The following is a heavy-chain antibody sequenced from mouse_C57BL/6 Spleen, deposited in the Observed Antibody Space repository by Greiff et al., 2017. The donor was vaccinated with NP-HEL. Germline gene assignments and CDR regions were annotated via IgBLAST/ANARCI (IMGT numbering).Heavy chain of an antibody. D-gene: IGHD1-1*01. CDR3: ARGITTVVPYAMDY. Sequence: QVQLQQPGAELVMPGASVKLSCKASGYTFTSYWMHWVKQRPGQGLEWIGEIDPSDSYTNYNQKFKGKSTLTVDKSSSTAYMQLSSLTSEDSAVYDCARGITTVVPYAMDYWGQGTSVTVSS. J-gene: IGHJ4*01. CDR2: IDPSDSYT. CDR1: GYTFTSYW. V-gene: IGHV1-69*01.